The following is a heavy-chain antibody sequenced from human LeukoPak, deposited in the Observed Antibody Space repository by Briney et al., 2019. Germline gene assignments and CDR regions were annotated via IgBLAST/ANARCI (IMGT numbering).Heavy chain of an antibody. V-gene: IGHV1-3*01. CDR2: INAGNGNT. J-gene: IGHJ1*01. CDR3: ARGYFQH. Sequence: ASATVSFKASGYTFTSYALHWVRQAPGQRLEWMGWINAGNGNTKYSQKFQGRVTITRDTSASTAYKELSSLRSEDTAVYYCARGYFQHWGQGTLVTVSS. D-gene: IGHD3-10*01. CDR1: GYTFTSYA.